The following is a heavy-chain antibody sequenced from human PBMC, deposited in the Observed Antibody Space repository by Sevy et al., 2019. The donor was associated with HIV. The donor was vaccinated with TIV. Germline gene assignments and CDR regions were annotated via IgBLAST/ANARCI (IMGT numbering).Heavy chain of an antibody. Sequence: ASVKVSCKASGYTFTSFGITWVRQAPGQGLEWMGWISAYKGNTNYAQKLQDRVTMTTDTSTSTAYMELRSLRSDDTAVYYCARDFLVGDNTGDAFDIWGQGTMVTVSS. J-gene: IGHJ3*02. CDR2: ISAYKGNT. V-gene: IGHV1-18*01. CDR3: ARDFLVGDNTGDAFDI. D-gene: IGHD1-26*01. CDR1: GYTFTSFG.